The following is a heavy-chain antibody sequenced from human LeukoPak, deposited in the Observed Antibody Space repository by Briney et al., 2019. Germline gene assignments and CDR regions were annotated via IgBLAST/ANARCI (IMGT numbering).Heavy chain of an antibody. V-gene: IGHV1-18*01. J-gene: IGHJ4*02. CDR3: VRDRAVTAIFSDY. CDR1: GYTFTSYG. Sequence: ASVKVSCTASGYTFTSYGISWVRQAPGQGLEWMGWISAYNGDTNYAQKLQGRVTMATDTSTNTAYMELRSLRFDDTAVYYCVRDRAVTAIFSDYWGQGTLVTVSS. D-gene: IGHD2-21*02. CDR2: ISAYNGDT.